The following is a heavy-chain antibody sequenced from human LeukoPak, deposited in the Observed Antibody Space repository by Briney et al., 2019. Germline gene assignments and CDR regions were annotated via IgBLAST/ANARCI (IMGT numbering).Heavy chain of an antibody. Sequence: GSSVKVSCKASGGTFSSYAISWVRQAPGQGLEWMGGIIPIFGTANYAQKFQGRVTITADKSTSTAYMELSSLRSEDTAVYYCARKGELWHSGYGYFDYWGQGTLVTVSS. J-gene: IGHJ4*02. CDR1: GGTFSSYA. D-gene: IGHD5-12*01. CDR3: ARKGELWHSGYGYFDY. V-gene: IGHV1-69*06. CDR2: IIPIFGTA.